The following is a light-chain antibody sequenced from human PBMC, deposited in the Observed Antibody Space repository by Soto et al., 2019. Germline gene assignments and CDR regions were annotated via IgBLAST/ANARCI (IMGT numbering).Light chain of an antibody. CDR3: QHYHNWPPWT. Sequence: DIVMTQSPATMSVSPGERAILSCRASQSISSNLAWYQQKPGQAPRLLIYGASTRATGIPARFSGSGYGTEFTLIISSLQSEDFAGYYCQHYHNWPPWTFGQGTTVEIK. CDR2: GAS. V-gene: IGKV3-15*01. CDR1: QSISSN. J-gene: IGKJ1*01.